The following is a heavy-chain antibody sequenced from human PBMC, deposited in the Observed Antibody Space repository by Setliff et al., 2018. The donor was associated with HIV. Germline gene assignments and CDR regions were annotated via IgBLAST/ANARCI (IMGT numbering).Heavy chain of an antibody. J-gene: IGHJ5*02. D-gene: IGHD2-8*01. CDR1: GYSISSGFY. CDR3: ARDAPTVYANGWFDP. V-gene: IGHV4-38-2*02. Sequence: SETLSLTCAVSGYSISSGFYWGWIRQPPGKGLGWIGSIYHSGSTYYNPSLRSRVTISVDTSKNQFSLKLSSVTAADTAVYYCARDAPTVYANGWFDPWGQGTLVTVSS. CDR2: IYHSGST.